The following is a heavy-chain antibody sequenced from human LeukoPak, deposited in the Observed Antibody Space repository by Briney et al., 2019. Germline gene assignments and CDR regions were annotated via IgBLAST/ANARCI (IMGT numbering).Heavy chain of an antibody. D-gene: IGHD3-22*01. Sequence: PGGSLRLSCAASGFTFDDYAMFWVRQAPGKGLEWVSGISWNSKNIGYAASVKGRFTISRDNAKNSLYLQMNSLRAEDTAFYCAKGNRDSSGFYYYYGMDVWGQGTTVTVSS. J-gene: IGHJ6*02. CDR3: AKGNRDSSGFYYYYGMDV. CDR2: ISWNSKNI. V-gene: IGHV3-9*01. CDR1: GFTFDDYA.